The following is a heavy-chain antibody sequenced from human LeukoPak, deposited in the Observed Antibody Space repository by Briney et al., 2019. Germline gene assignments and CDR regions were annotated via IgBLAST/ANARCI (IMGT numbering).Heavy chain of an antibody. CDR1: GYTFTIYG. V-gene: IGHV1-18*01. J-gene: IGHJ5*02. CDR3: ARCAGPITIFGVVIIDNWFDP. CDR2: ISAYNGNT. D-gene: IGHD3-3*01. Sequence: GASVKVSCKASGYTFTIYGITWVRQAPGQGPEWMGWISAYNGNTNYAQKLQGRVTMTTDTSTSTAYMELRSLRSDDTAVYYCARCAGPITIFGVVIIDNWFDPWGQGTLVTVSS.